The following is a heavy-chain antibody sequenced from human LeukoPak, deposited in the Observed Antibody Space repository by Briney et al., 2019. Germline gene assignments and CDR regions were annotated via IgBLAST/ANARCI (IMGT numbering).Heavy chain of an antibody. CDR1: GFTFSSYS. CDR2: ISSSSSYI. V-gene: IGHV3-21*01. CDR3: ARDMENYYDSSAIDY. J-gene: IGHJ4*02. D-gene: IGHD3-22*01. Sequence: PGGSLRLSCAASGFTFSSYSMNWVRQAPGKGLEWVSSISSSSSYIYYADSAKGRFTISRDNAKNSLYLQMNSLRAEDTAVYYCARDMENYYDSSAIDYWGRGTLVTVSS.